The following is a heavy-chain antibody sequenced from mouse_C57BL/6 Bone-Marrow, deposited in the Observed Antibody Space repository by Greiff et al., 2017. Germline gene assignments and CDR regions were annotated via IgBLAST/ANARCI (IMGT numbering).Heavy chain of an antibody. CDR3: ARDGYYLYYAMDY. CDR2: FYPGDGDT. J-gene: IGHJ4*01. V-gene: IGHV1-80*01. Sequence: QVQLQQSGAELAGPGASVKLSCKASGYAFSSYWMNWVKQRPGKGLEWIGQFYPGDGDTNYNGKFKGKATLTADKSSSTAYMQLSSLTSEDSAVYYCARDGYYLYYAMDYWGQGTSVTVSS. D-gene: IGHD2-3*01. CDR1: GYAFSSYW.